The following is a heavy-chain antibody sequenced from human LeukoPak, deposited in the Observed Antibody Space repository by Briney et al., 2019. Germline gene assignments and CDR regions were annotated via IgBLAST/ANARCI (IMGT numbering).Heavy chain of an antibody. J-gene: IGHJ4*02. CDR2: ISWNSGSI. Sequence: GGSLRLSCAASGFKFDDYAMRWVRQAPGKGLEWVSGISWNSGSIGYADSVRGRFTISRDNAKKSLYLQMNSLRPEDTALYYCTKGSGSGTWYYFDYWGQGTLVTVSS. CDR3: TKGSGSGTWYYFDY. V-gene: IGHV3-9*01. CDR1: GFKFDDYA. D-gene: IGHD6-13*01.